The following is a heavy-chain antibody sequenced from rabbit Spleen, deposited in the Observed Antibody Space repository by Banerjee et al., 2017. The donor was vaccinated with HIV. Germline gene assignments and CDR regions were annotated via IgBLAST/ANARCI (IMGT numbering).Heavy chain of an antibody. Sequence: QEQLVESGGGLVQPGGSLKLSRKGSGSDFSDYGMSWVRQAPGKGLEWIGYIDPLFGNTYYASWVNGRFTISSHNAQNTLYLQLNSLTAADTATYFCVRDRANIGGDYGPYYFDLWGPGTLVTVS. D-gene: IGHD2-1*01. CDR2: IDPLFGNT. CDR1: GSDFSDYG. J-gene: IGHJ4*01. V-gene: IGHV1S47*01. CDR3: VRDRANIGGDYGPYYFDL.